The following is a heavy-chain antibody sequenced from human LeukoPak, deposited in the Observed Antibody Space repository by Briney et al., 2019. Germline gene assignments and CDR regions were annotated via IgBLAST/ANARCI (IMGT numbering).Heavy chain of an antibody. V-gene: IGHV3-11*04. CDR3: ARRRRRGSSSWYGY. Sequence: GGSLRLSCAASGFTFSDYYMSWIRQAPGKGLEWVSYINSSGSTIYYADSVKGRFTISRDNAKNSLYLQMNSLRAEDTAVYYCARRRRRGSSSWYGYWGQGTLVTVSS. D-gene: IGHD6-13*01. J-gene: IGHJ4*02. CDR1: GFTFSDYY. CDR2: INSSGSTI.